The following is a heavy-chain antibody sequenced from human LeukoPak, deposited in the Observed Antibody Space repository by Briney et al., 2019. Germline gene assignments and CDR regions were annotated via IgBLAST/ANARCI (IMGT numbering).Heavy chain of an antibody. CDR2: ISSSSSYI. D-gene: IGHD3-10*01. CDR1: GFTFSTYS. Sequence: GGSLRLSCAASGFTFSTYSMNWVRQAPGKGLEWVAFISSSSSYINYADSVKGRFTISRDNSKNTLYLQMNSLRAEDTAVYYCAKDLDYYGSGSAFDYWGQGTLVTVSS. CDR3: AKDLDYYGSGSAFDY. V-gene: IGHV3-21*01. J-gene: IGHJ4*02.